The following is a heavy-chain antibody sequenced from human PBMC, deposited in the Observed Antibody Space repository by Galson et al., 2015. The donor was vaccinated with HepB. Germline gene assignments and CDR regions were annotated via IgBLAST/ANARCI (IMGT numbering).Heavy chain of an antibody. D-gene: IGHD2-21*02. Sequence: TLSLTCAVYGGSFSGYYWSWIRQPPGKGLEWIGEINHSGSTNYNPSLKSRVTISVDTSKNQFSLKLSSVTAADTAVYYCARGRPANCGGDCYSEDYWGQGTLVTVSS. CDR3: ARGRPANCGGDCYSEDY. V-gene: IGHV4-34*01. CDR1: GGSFSGYY. J-gene: IGHJ4*02. CDR2: INHSGST.